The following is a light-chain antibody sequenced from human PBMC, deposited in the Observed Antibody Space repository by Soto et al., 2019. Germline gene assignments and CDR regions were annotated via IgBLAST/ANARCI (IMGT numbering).Light chain of an antibody. CDR1: SSDVGIYNL. CDR2: EVT. Sequence: QSALTQPASVSGSPGQSITISCTGTSSDVGIYNLVSWYQQYPGKAPKLMISEVTKRPSGVSDRFSGSKSGNTASLTISGLQAEDEADYYCCSYAGGVIFGGGTKGTVL. V-gene: IGLV2-23*02. J-gene: IGLJ2*01. CDR3: CSYAGGVI.